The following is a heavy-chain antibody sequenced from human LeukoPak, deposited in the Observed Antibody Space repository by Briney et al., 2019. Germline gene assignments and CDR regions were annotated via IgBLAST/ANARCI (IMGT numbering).Heavy chain of an antibody. CDR1: GYTFTSYD. CDR3: ARAYQAYSYSSSWYFYYYYGMDV. V-gene: IGHV1-8*01. Sequence: ASVTVSCKASGYTFTSYDINWVRQATGQGLEWMGWMNPNSGNTGYAQKFQGRVTMTRNTSISTAYMELSSLRSEDTAVYYCARAYQAYSYSSSWYFYYYYGMDVWGQGTTVTVSS. CDR2: MNPNSGNT. J-gene: IGHJ6*02. D-gene: IGHD6-13*01.